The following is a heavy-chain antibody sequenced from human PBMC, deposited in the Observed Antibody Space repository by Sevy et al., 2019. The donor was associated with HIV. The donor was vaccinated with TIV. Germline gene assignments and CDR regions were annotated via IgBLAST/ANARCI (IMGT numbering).Heavy chain of an antibody. Sequence: ASVKVSCKVSGYTLTELSMHWVRQAPGKGLEWMGTFDPEDDEKIYAQKFQGRVTMTEDTSTDTAYMELSRLRSEDTAVYYCARDYGQPGYDFWSGYLKNNYYYYGMDVWGQGTTVTVSS. J-gene: IGHJ6*02. CDR1: GYTLTELS. CDR3: ARDYGQPGYDFWSGYLKNNYYYYGMDV. D-gene: IGHD3-3*01. V-gene: IGHV1-24*01. CDR2: FDPEDDEK.